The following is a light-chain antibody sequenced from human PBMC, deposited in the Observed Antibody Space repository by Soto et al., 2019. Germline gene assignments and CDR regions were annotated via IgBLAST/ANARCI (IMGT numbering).Light chain of an antibody. Sequence: QSALTQPPSASGTPGQGVVISCSGSHSNVGVNAISWYQHLPGMAPRLLLHTDDQRPSGIPDRFSGSHSGTSASLAISRLQSEDEGHYYCASWDDDLNGPISGGGTKLTVL. J-gene: IGLJ2*01. CDR1: HSNVGVNA. CDR2: TDD. CDR3: ASWDDDLNGPI. V-gene: IGLV1-44*01.